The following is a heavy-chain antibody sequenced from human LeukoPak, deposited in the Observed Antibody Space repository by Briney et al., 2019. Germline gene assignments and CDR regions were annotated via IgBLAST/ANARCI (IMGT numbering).Heavy chain of an antibody. V-gene: IGHV1-3*03. D-gene: IGHD6-19*01. CDR3: ERVAGTLFDY. CDR1: GYTFTSYA. J-gene: IGHJ4*02. CDR2: IKAVSGDT. Sequence: GASVKVSCKASGYTFTSYAMHWVRQAPGQRLEWVGWIKAVSGDTKYSQELQGRVTITRDTSATTVYMELSSLRYEDMAVYYCERVAGTLFDYWGQGTLVTVSS.